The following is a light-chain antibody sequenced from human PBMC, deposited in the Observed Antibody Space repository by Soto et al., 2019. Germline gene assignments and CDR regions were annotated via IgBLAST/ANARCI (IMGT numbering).Light chain of an antibody. CDR1: SSDVGGYNF. CDR2: EVS. J-gene: IGLJ3*02. CDR3: SSYTSTSTLL. Sequence: QSALTQPASVSGSPGQSITISCTGTSSDVGGYNFVSWYQQHPGKAPKLMIYEVSTRPSGVSNRFSGSKSGNTASLIISGLQAEDEADYYCSSYTSTSTLLFGGGTQLTVL. V-gene: IGLV2-14*03.